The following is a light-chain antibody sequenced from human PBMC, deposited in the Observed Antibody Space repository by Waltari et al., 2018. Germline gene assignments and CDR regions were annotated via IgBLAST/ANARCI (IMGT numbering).Light chain of an antibody. V-gene: IGKV2-28*01. J-gene: IGKJ1*01. CDR3: MHFLQSPWT. CDR1: QSHVHSNGHNY. CDR2: VGS. Sequence: DIVLTQSPLSLPVTLGEPAPIPCPSSQSHVHSNGHNYLGWYLQKPGQSPQLLIYVGSNRATGVPYRFSGSGSGTDFTLKISRLEAEDVGVYFCMHFLQSPWTFGQGTRVEIK.